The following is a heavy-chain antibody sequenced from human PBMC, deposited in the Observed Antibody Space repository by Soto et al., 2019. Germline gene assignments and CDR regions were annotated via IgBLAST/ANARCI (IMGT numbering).Heavy chain of an antibody. CDR3: ASTFDYCSSTSCSYFDY. Sequence: GGSLRLSCAASGFTFSSYSMNWVRQAPGKGLEWVSSISSSSSYIYYADSVKGRFTISRDNAKNSLYLQMNSLRAEDTAVYYCASTFDYCSSTSCSYFDYWGQGALVTVSS. CDR2: ISSSSSYI. V-gene: IGHV3-21*01. CDR1: GFTFSSYS. D-gene: IGHD2-2*01. J-gene: IGHJ4*02.